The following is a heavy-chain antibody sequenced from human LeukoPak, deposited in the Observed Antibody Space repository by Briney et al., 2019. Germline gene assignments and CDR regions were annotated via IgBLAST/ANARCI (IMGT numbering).Heavy chain of an antibody. V-gene: IGHV3-33*01. CDR1: GFTFSHYG. D-gene: IGHD2-21*02. CDR3: ARSIGDPGFVYDI. CDR2: MWNDGSKQ. Sequence: GGSLRLSCAGSGFTFSHYGIHWLRQAPGKGLEWVALMWNDGSKQYYADSVKGRFTISRDNSKYTEDLQMNSLRAEDTAVYYCARSIGDPGFVYDIWGQGTRVTVSS. J-gene: IGHJ4*02.